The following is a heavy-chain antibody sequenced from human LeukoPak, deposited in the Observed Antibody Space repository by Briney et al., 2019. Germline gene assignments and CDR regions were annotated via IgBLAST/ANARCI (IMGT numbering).Heavy chain of an antibody. D-gene: IGHD6-13*01. Sequence: GGSLRLSCAASGSTVSSNYMSWVRQAPGKGLEWVSVIYSGGSTYYADSVKGRSTISRDNSKNTLYLQMNSLRAEDTAVYYCARGYSSSWSDYWGQGTLVTVSS. V-gene: IGHV3-53*01. CDR1: GSTVSSNY. J-gene: IGHJ4*02. CDR3: ARGYSSSWSDY. CDR2: IYSGGST.